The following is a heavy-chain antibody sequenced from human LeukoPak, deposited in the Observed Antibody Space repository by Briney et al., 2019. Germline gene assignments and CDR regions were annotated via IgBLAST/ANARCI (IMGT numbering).Heavy chain of an antibody. CDR1: GFTFTGFF. J-gene: IGHJ5*02. D-gene: IGHD4-23*01. CDR3: ARSRWPEDL. Sequence: GSLRLSCAASGFTFTGFFMSWLRQAPGKGLEWVANINRDGTETYYVGSVKGRFTISIDNAKNSVYLQMNSLRTADTAIYYCARSRWPEDLWGRGTLVTVSS. V-gene: IGHV3-7*01. CDR2: INRDGTET.